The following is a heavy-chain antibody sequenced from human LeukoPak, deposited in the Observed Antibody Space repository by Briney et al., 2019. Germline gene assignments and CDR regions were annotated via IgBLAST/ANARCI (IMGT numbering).Heavy chain of an antibody. Sequence: PGGSLRLSCAASGFTFSSYGMHWVRQAPGKGLEWVAFIRNDGSNKYYAESVKGRFTISRDNSKNKQYMQMKRLRAEDTAVYYRARNSPGYSSGWYAYWGQGTLVTVSS. CDR3: ARNSPGYSSGWYAY. D-gene: IGHD6-19*01. V-gene: IGHV3-30*02. J-gene: IGHJ4*02. CDR2: IRNDGSNK. CDR1: GFTFSSYG.